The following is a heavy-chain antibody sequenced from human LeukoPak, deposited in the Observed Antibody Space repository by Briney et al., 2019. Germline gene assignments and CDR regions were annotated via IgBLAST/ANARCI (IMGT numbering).Heavy chain of an antibody. CDR1: GFTFTSYA. V-gene: IGHV3-23*01. D-gene: IGHD1-26*01. CDR2: ISGSGGST. CDR3: AKDTFRRPYSGSQSH. J-gene: IGHJ4*02. Sequence: PGGSLRLSCAASGFTFTSYAMSWVRQAPGKGLEWVSAISGSGGSTYYADSVKGRFTISSDNSKNTLYLQMTSLRAEDTAVYYCAKDTFRRPYSGSQSHWGQGTLVTVSS.